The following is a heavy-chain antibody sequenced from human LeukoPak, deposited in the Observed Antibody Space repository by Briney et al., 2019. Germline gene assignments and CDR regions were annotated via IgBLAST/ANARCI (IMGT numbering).Heavy chain of an antibody. J-gene: IGHJ6*03. V-gene: IGHV4-38-2*02. CDR2: IYHSGST. Sequence: SETLSLTCTVSGYSISSGYYWGWIRQPPGKGLEWIGSIYHSGSTYYNPSLKSRVTISVDTSKNQFSLKLSSVTAADTAVYYCARVYCSGGSCYSTNAYYYYYYMDVWGKGTTVTVSS. D-gene: IGHD2-15*01. CDR1: GYSISSGYY. CDR3: ARVYCSGGSCYSTNAYYYYYYMDV.